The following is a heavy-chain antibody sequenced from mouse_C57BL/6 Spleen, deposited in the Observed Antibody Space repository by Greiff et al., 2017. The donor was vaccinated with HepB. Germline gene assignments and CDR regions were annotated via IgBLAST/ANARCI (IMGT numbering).Heavy chain of an antibody. V-gene: IGHV1-9*01. J-gene: IGHJ1*03. CDR1: GYTFTGYW. D-gene: IGHD1-1*01. CDR2: ILPGSGST. CDR3: ARAPITTVVADWYFDV. Sequence: VQLQQSGAELMKPGASVKLSCKATGYTFTGYWIEWVKQRPGHGLEWIGEILPGSGSTNYNEKFKGKATFTADTSSNTAYMQLSSLTTEDSAIYYCARAPITTVVADWYFDVWGTGTTVTVSS.